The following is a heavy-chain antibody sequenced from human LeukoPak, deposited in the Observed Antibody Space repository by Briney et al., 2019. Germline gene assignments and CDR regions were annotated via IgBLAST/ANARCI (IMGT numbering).Heavy chain of an antibody. CDR2: IRYDGSNK. V-gene: IGHV3-30*02. CDR3: AKDTGYGDYVADAFDI. D-gene: IGHD4-17*01. CDR1: GFTFSSYG. Sequence: GGSLRLSCAASGFTFSSYGMHWVRQAPGKGLEWVAFIRYDGSNKYYADSVKGRFTISRDSSKNTLYLQMNSLRAEDTAVYYCAKDTGYGDYVADAFDIWGQGTMVTVSS. J-gene: IGHJ3*02.